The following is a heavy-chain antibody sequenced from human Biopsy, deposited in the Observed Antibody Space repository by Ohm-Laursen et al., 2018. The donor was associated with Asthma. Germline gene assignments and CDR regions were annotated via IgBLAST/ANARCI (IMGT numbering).Heavy chain of an antibody. V-gene: IGHV1-69*13. CDR3: ARKAGSCISRTCYSLDF. D-gene: IGHD2-2*01. CDR2: INSVFGTT. CDR1: GGTFNTYV. J-gene: IGHJ4*02. Sequence: SVKVSCKSLGGTFNTYVIGWVRQAPGQGLEWMGGINSVFGTTTYPQKFQDRVTVTADDSTSTVYMELSSLRSEDTAVYYCARKAGSCISRTCYSLDFWGQGTLVIVSS.